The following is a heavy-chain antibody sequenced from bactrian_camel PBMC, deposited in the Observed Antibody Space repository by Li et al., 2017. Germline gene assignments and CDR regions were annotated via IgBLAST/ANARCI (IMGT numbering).Heavy chain of an antibody. D-gene: IGHD1*01. Sequence: DVQLVESGGGLVQPGGSLRLSCAASGFTFSPGYMSWVRQAPGKEREGVATIDRDGSVSYVDSVKGRFTISKDNVKNTLYLQITNLKPEDTAMYYCAGDQSKYWYVYWGQGTQVTVS. CDR2: TIDRDGSV. CDR1: GFTFSPGY. CDR3: AGDQSKYWYVY. V-gene: IGHV3S44*01. J-gene: IGHJ4*01.